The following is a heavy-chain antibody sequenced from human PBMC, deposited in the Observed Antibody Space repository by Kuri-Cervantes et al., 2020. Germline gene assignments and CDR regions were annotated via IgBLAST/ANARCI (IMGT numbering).Heavy chain of an antibody. J-gene: IGHJ6*02. CDR1: GFTFSSYG. CDR2: IWYDGSNK. CDR3: AISHGGGTYYYYYYGMDV. Sequence: GESLKISCAASGFTFSSYGMHWVRQAPGKGLEWVAVIWYDGSNKYYADSVKGRFTISRDNSKNTLYLQVNSLRAEDTAVYYCAISHGGGTYYYYYYGMDVWGQGTTVTVSS. V-gene: IGHV3-33*01. D-gene: IGHD3-16*01.